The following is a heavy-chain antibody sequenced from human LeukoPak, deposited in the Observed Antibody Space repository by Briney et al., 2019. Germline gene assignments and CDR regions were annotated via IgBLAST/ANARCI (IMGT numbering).Heavy chain of an antibody. CDR1: GYTFSGYN. Sequence: ASVKVSCKASGYTFSGYNMHWVRQAPGQGLEWMGSMNPNDGLTNYAQKLQGRVTMTRDTSISTAHMEMSRLRSDDTAVYYCARVYDRWSGYSSGYYFDYWGQGTLVTVSS. V-gene: IGHV1-2*02. CDR3: ARVYDRWSGYSSGYYFDY. D-gene: IGHD3-3*01. CDR2: MNPNDGLT. J-gene: IGHJ4*02.